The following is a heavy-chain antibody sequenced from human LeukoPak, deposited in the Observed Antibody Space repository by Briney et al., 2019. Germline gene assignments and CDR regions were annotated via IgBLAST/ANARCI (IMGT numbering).Heavy chain of an antibody. Sequence: SETLSLTCAVYGGSFSAYYWSWIRHSPGKGLEWIAEINHRGDTNYNPSVKSRVSISVDTSKNQFSLKVTSLTAADTAVYYCARGPTISETGYFDYWGQGTLVTVSS. CDR1: GGSFSAYY. V-gene: IGHV4-34*01. D-gene: IGHD1-1*01. CDR3: ARGPTISETGYFDY. J-gene: IGHJ4*03. CDR2: INHRGDT.